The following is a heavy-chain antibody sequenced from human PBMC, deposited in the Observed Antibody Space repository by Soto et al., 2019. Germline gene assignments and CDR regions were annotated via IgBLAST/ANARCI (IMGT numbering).Heavy chain of an antibody. V-gene: IGHV4-31*03. D-gene: IGHD3-16*02. CDR2: IYYSGST. J-gene: IGHJ6*02. Sequence: SETLSLTCTVSGGSISSGSYYWSWIRQHPGKGLEWIGYIYYSGSTYYNPSLKSRVTISVDTSKNQFSLKLSSVTAADTAVYYCARDRADIMIKFGGVIPNYYYGMDVWGQGTTVTVSS. CDR1: GGSISSGSYY. CDR3: ARDRADIMIKFGGVIPNYYYGMDV.